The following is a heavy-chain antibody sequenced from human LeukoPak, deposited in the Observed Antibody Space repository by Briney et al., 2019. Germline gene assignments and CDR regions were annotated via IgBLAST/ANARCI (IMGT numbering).Heavy chain of an antibody. CDR1: GYTFTGYY. CDR2: INPNSGGT. Sequence: VASVKVSCKASGYTFTGYYMHWVRQAPGQGLEWMGWINPNSGGTNYAQKFQGRVTMTRDTSISTAYMELSRLRSDDTAVYYCARLYCSGGSCYTPSGAFDIWGQGTMVTVSS. D-gene: IGHD2-15*01. J-gene: IGHJ3*02. CDR3: ARLYCSGGSCYTPSGAFDI. V-gene: IGHV1-2*02.